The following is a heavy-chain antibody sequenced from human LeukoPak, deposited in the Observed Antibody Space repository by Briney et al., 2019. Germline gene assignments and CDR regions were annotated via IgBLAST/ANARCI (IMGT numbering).Heavy chain of an antibody. D-gene: IGHD2-8*02. J-gene: IGHJ6*02. V-gene: IGHV3-30-3*01. CDR2: ISYDGGNK. CDR3: ARDLVPDV. CDR1: GFTFSNFA. Sequence: GGSLRLSCAASGFTFSNFAMHWVRQAPGKGLEWVAVISYDGGNKYYADSVRGRFTISTDNSKNTLHLQMNSLRAEDTAVYYCARDLVPDVWGQGTTVTVSS.